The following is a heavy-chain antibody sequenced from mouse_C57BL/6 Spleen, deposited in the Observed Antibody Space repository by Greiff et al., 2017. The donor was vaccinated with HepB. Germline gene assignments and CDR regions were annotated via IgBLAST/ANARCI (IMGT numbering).Heavy chain of an antibody. V-gene: IGHV3-6*01. J-gene: IGHJ2*01. Sequence: EVHLVESGPGLVKPSQSLSLTCSVTGYSITSGYYWNWIRQFPGNKLEWMGYISYDGSNNYNPSLKNRISITRDTSKNQFFLKLNSVTTEDTATYYCAREGSITTVVGGDFDYWGQGTTLTVSS. CDR1: GYSITSGYY. D-gene: IGHD1-1*01. CDR3: AREGSITTVVGGDFDY. CDR2: ISYDGSN.